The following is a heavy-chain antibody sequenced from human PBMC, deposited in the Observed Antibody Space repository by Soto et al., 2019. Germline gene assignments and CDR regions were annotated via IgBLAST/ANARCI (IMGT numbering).Heavy chain of an antibody. CDR2: ISSSGSTI. CDR1: GFTFSDYY. Sequence: GGSLRLSCAASGFTFSDYYMSWIRQAPGKGLEWVSYISSSGSTIYYADYVKGRFTISRDNAKNSLYLQMNSLRAEDTAVYYCARDPAFGPYYYYYYMDVWGKGTTVTVSS. J-gene: IGHJ6*03. V-gene: IGHV3-11*01. CDR3: ARDPAFGPYYYYYYMDV. D-gene: IGHD3-10*01.